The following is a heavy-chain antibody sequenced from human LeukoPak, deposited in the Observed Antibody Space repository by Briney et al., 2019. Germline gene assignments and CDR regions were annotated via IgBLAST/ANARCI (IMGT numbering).Heavy chain of an antibody. V-gene: IGHV2-5*02. CDR1: GFSLSSSGVG. CDR3: AHRRGTYYFQY. Sequence: SGPTLVKPTQPLTLNCTFSGFSLSSSGVGVGWIRQPPVKALEWLALIYWDDDKRYSPSLKSRLTITKDTSKNQVVLTMTNMDPVDTATYYCAHRRGTYYFQYWGQGTLVTVSS. CDR2: IYWDDDK. J-gene: IGHJ4*02. D-gene: IGHD1-26*01.